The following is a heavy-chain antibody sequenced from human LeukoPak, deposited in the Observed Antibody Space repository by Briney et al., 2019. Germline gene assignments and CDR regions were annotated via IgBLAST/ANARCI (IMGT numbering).Heavy chain of an antibody. V-gene: IGHV4-4*09. Sequence: SETLSLTCTVSGVSISSYYWSWLRQPPGKGLEWIGYIYTSGSTNYNPFLNSRVTISVDTSKNQFSLQLSSVTAADTAVYYCARLHTIEYSSSSQERYYYYYMDVWGKGTTVTVSS. D-gene: IGHD6-6*01. J-gene: IGHJ6*03. CDR3: ARLHTIEYSSSSQERYYYYYMDV. CDR1: GVSISSYY. CDR2: IYTSGST.